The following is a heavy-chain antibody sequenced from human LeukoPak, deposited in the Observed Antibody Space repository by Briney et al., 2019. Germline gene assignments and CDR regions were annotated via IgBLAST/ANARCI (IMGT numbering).Heavy chain of an antibody. Sequence: WGSLRLSCAASGFTFSSHWMSWVRQAPGKGLEWVANIKQDGSEKYYVDSVKGRFTISRDNAKNSLYLQMNSLRAEDTAVYYCARGSSRPPNAFDIWGQGTMVTVSS. V-gene: IGHV3-7*01. J-gene: IGHJ3*02. CDR3: ARGSSRPPNAFDI. CDR1: GFTFSSHW. D-gene: IGHD6-6*01. CDR2: IKQDGSEK.